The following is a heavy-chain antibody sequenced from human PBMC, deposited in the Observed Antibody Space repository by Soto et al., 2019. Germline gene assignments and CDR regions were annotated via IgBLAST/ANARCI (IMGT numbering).Heavy chain of an antibody. Sequence: QVQLVESGGGVVQPGRSLRLSCAASGFTFYKYGMHWVRQAPGKGLEWVALISHDGSNKYYVDSVKGRFTIARDNSKNTVFLQMNSLRPEDSARYICAKDVSNSGYNFYAMTLWCQGNTVTVSS. V-gene: IGHV3-30*18. CDR2: ISHDGSNK. CDR1: GFTFYKYG. J-gene: IGHJ6*02. CDR3: AKDVSNSGYNFYAMTL. D-gene: IGHD1-26*01.